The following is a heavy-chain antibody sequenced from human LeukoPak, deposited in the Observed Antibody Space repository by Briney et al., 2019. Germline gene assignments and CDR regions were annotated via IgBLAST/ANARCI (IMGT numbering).Heavy chain of an antibody. D-gene: IGHD6-19*01. J-gene: IGHJ4*02. V-gene: IGHV3-23*01. Sequence: GGSLRLSCKTSGFTFTKYAMSWVRQAPGKGLEWVSSISSSGYNTYYADSVEGRFTISRDNSNNTLYLQMNSLRAEDTAIYYCAKGPHIAVAATFFDYWGQGTLVIVSS. CDR3: AKGPHIAVAATFFDY. CDR2: ISSSGYNT. CDR1: GFTFTKYA.